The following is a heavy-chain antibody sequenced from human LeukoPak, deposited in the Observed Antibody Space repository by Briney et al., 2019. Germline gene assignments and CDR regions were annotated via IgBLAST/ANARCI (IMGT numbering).Heavy chain of an antibody. D-gene: IGHD2-15*01. V-gene: IGHV5-51*01. CDR1: GFISINYW. J-gene: IGHJ3*02. CDR3: VRRGFCSGDNCFSHAFDI. CDR2: IYPGDSDT. Sequence: GQSLKISCKGSGFISINYWIGWVRQMPGQGLEWMGIIYPGDSDTRYSPPFQGQVTISVDRSINTADLQWSSLKASDTAMYYCVRRGFCSGDNCFSHAFDIWGQGTMVTVSS.